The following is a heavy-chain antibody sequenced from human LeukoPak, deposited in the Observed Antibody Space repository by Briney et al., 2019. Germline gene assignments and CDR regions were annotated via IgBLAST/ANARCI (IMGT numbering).Heavy chain of an antibody. J-gene: IGHJ4*02. Sequence: SGPALVKPTQTLTLTCTFSGFSLSTSGMYVSWIRQPPGKALEWLARIDWDDDKYYSTSLKTRLTISKDTSKNQVVLTMTNMDPVDTATYYCARSKLGYCSSTSCSQGDYWGQGTLVTVSS. V-gene: IGHV2-70*11. CDR2: IDWDDDK. CDR1: GFSLSTSGMY. D-gene: IGHD2-2*01. CDR3: ARSKLGYCSSTSCSQGDY.